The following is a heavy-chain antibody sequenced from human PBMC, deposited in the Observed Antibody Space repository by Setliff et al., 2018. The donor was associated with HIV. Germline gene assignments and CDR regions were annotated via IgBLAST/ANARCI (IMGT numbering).Heavy chain of an antibody. Sequence: ASVKVSCKASGYTFTSYGISWVRQAPGQGLEWMGWISAYNGNTNYAQKFQGRVTMTTDTSTTTAYMELRSLRSDDTAVYYCARVTYYDSSGYLFPFDYWGQGTLVTVSS. D-gene: IGHD3-22*01. V-gene: IGHV1-18*01. CDR1: GYTFTSYG. CDR3: ARVTYYDSSGYLFPFDY. J-gene: IGHJ4*02. CDR2: ISAYNGNT.